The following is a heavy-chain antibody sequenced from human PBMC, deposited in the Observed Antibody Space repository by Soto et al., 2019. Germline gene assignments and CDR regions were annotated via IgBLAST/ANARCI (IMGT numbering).Heavy chain of an antibody. Sequence: SETLSLTCTVSGGSISSSSYYWGWIRQPPGKGLEWIGSIYYSGSTYYNPSLKSRVTISVDTSKNQFSLKLSSVTAADTAVYYCARHEKGGYLVWQLDRFDYWGQGTLVTVSS. V-gene: IGHV4-39*01. CDR3: ARHEKGGYLVWQLDRFDY. CDR2: IYYSGST. D-gene: IGHD6-13*01. J-gene: IGHJ4*02. CDR1: GGSISSSSYY.